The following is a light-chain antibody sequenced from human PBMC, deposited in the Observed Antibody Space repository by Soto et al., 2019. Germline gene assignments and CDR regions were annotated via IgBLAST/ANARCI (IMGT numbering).Light chain of an antibody. J-gene: IGKJ4*02. V-gene: IGKV1-39*01. CDR2: AAS. CDR3: QQSYSTPLT. CDR1: QSFSTY. Sequence: DIQLTQSPSSLSASIGDRVTITCRASQSFSTYLNWYQQKPGKAPKLLIYAASVLQSGVPSRFRGSGSGPDFTLTISNLQPEDFATYSCQQSYSTPLTFGGGTKVDIK.